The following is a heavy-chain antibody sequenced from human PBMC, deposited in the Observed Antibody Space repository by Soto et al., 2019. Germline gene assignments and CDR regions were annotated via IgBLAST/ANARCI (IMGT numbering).Heavy chain of an antibody. D-gene: IGHD2-2*01. CDR3: XRLGGYCSSTSCYPFDC. Sequence: SETLSLTCTVSGGSVSSISNFWGWIRQPPGKGLEFIGIIYYSGSTYYNPSLKSRVTISVDASKNQFSLKMSSVTAADTAVYFCXRLGGYCSSTSCYPFDCWGQGTLVTVSS. J-gene: IGHJ4*02. CDR1: GGSVSSISNF. V-gene: IGHV4-39*01. CDR2: IYYSGST.